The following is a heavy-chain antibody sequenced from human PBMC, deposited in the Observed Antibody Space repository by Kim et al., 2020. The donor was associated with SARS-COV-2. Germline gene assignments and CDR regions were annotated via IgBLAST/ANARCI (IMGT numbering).Heavy chain of an antibody. D-gene: IGHD4-17*01. CDR3: ARDDYGGNPPWYYFDY. CDR1: GFTFSSYW. Sequence: GGSLRLSCAASGFTFSSYWMSWVRQAPGKGLEWVANIKQDGSEKYYVDSVKGRFTISRDNAKNSLYLQMNSLRAEDTAVYYCARDDYGGNPPWYYFDYWGQGTLVTVSS. V-gene: IGHV3-7*01. CDR2: IKQDGSEK. J-gene: IGHJ4*02.